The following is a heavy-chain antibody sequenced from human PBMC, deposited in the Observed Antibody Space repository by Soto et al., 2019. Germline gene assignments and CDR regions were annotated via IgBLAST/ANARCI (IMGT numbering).Heavy chain of an antibody. V-gene: IGHV4-4*02. CDR1: GGSISSSNW. CDR3: ARDRAVAVSDY. D-gene: IGHD6-19*01. CDR2: IYHSGST. Sequence: QVQLQESGPGLVKPSGTLSLTCAVSGGSISSSNWWTWVRQPPGKGLEWIGEIYHSGSTNYNPSLRSRVTLSVDKSKNQVSLKLTSVTAADTAVYYCARDRAVAVSDYWGQGTLVTVSS. J-gene: IGHJ4*02.